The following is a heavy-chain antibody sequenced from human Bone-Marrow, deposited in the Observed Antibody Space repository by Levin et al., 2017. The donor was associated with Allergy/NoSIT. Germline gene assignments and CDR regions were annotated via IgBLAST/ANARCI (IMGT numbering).Heavy chain of an antibody. CDR1: GGTFSSYA. CDR2: IIPIFGTA. V-gene: IGHV1-69*06. Sequence: ASVKVSCKASGGTFSSYAISWVRQAPGQGLEWMGGIIPIFGTANYAQKFQGRVTITADKSTSTAYMELSSLRSEDTAVYYCARDHITIFGVVDYYDYYMDVWGKGTTVTVSS. CDR3: ARDHITIFGVVDYYDYYMDV. J-gene: IGHJ6*03. D-gene: IGHD3-3*01.